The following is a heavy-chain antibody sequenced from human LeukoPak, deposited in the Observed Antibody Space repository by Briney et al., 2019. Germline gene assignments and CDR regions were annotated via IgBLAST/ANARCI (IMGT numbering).Heavy chain of an antibody. J-gene: IGHJ4*02. CDR2: INHSGST. Sequence: SETLSLTCAVYGGSFSGYYWSWIRQPPGKGLERIGEINHSGSTNYNPSLKSRVTISVDTSKNQFSLKLSSVTAADTAVYYCARGRYYGSGSYYNAYYFDYWGQGTLVTVSS. CDR3: ARGRYYGSGSYYNAYYFDY. CDR1: GGSFSGYY. D-gene: IGHD3-10*01. V-gene: IGHV4-34*01.